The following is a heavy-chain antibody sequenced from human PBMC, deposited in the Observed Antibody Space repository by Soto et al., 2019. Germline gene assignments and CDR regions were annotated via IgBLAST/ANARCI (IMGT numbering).Heavy chain of an antibody. CDR2: INPSGGST. Sequence: GASVKVSCKASGYTFTSYYMHWVRQAPGQGLEWMGIINPSGGSTSYAQKFQGRVTMTRDTSTSTVYMELSSLRSEDTAVYYFARDLYYYGSGSYISMDVWGQGTTVTVS. V-gene: IGHV1-46*01. D-gene: IGHD3-10*01. J-gene: IGHJ6*02. CDR3: ARDLYYYGSGSYISMDV. CDR1: GYTFTSYY.